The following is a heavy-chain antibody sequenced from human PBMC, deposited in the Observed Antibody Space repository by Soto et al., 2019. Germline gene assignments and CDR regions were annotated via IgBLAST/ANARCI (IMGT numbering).Heavy chain of an antibody. CDR1: GFTFSTYA. CDR2: IGGSGDTT. CDR3: AKTSGYPYYFDY. V-gene: IGHV3-23*01. Sequence: GGSLRLSCAASGFTFSTYAMGWVRQAPGKGLEWVSTIGGSGDTTYYVDSVKGRFTISRDRSKNTLYPQMNSLRAADTAVYYCAKTSGYPYYFDYWGQGALVTVSS. D-gene: IGHD5-12*01. J-gene: IGHJ4*02.